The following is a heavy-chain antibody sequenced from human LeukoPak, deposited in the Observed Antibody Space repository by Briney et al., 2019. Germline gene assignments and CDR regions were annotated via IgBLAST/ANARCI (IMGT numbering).Heavy chain of an antibody. CDR3: AREGMAESRGVAFDI. D-gene: IGHD3-22*01. Sequence: GGSLRLSCAASGFTFSSYSMNWVRQAPGKGLEWVSSISSSSSYIYYADSVKGRFTISRDNAKNSLYLQMNSLRAEDTAVYYCAREGMAESRGVAFDIWGQGTMVTVSS. CDR2: ISSSSSYI. CDR1: GFTFSSYS. J-gene: IGHJ3*02. V-gene: IGHV3-21*01.